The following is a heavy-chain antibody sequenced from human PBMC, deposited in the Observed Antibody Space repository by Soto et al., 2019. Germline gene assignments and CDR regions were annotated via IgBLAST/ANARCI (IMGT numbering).Heavy chain of an antibody. CDR3: ARDVGIAAAGTNWFDP. CDR1: GGSISTDDYY. V-gene: IGHV4-30-4*02. D-gene: IGHD6-13*01. Sequence: PSETLSLTCTVSGGSISTDDYYWSWVRQPPGKGLEWIGYIHYSGSTYYNLSLKSRLTMSVDTSKNQFSLKLNSVTAADTAVYYCARDVGIAAAGTNWFDPWGQGTLVTVSS. J-gene: IGHJ5*02. CDR2: IHYSGST.